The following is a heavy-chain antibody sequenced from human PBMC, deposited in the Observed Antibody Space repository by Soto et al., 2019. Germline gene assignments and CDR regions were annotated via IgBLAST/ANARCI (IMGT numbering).Heavy chain of an antibody. J-gene: IGHJ4*02. D-gene: IGHD1-26*01. Sequence: GGSLRLSCAASEFTLSDHCMAWVRQAPGKGLEWLGRTRNKANNYITEYATSVKGRFTISRDDSKNSVYPQLNSLKSEDTAVYYCGRWTSGSPDCWGQGTLVTAPQ. V-gene: IGHV3-72*01. CDR2: TRNKANNYIT. CDR3: GRWTSGSPDC. CDR1: EFTLSDHC.